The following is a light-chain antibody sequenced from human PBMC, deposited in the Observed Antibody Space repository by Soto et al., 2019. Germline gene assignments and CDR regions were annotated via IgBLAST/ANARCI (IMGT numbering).Light chain of an antibody. CDR3: CSYAGSSTLAV. Sequence: QSALTQPASVSGSPGPSITISCTGTSSDVGSYNLVSWYQQHPTKAPKLMIYEVSERPSGVSNRFSGSKSDNTASLTISGLQAEDEADYYCCSYAGSSTLAVFGGGTQLTVL. CDR1: SSDVGSYNL. CDR2: EVS. J-gene: IGLJ7*01. V-gene: IGLV2-23*02.